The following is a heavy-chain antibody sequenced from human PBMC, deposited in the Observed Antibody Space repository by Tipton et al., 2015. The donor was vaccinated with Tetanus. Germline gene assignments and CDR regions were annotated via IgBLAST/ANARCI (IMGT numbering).Heavy chain of an antibody. J-gene: IGHJ4*02. V-gene: IGHV4-34*01. D-gene: IGHD3-3*01. Sequence: TLSLTCAVYGGSFSNYFWRWIRQPPGKGLEWIGEIYHSGTTNYNPSLKSRVTMSVDNSKNQFSLKLNSVTAADTAVYYCARESITIFGVVSIDYWGQGTLVTVSS. CDR2: IYHSGTT. CDR1: GGSFSNYF. CDR3: ARESITIFGVVSIDY.